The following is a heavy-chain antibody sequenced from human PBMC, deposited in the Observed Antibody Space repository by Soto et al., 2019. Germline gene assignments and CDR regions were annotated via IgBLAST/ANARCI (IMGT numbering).Heavy chain of an antibody. CDR1: GFTFSNYA. CDR2: ISGSGDTT. J-gene: IGHJ4*02. CDR3: AKDRNTYSSSPGY. Sequence: GGSLRLSCAASGFTFSNYAMSWVRQAPGKGLEWVSAISGSGDTTYYADSVKGRCTISRDNSKNTLYLQMDSLRAEDTAEYYCAKDRNTYSSSPGYWGQGTLVTSPQ. D-gene: IGHD6-13*01. V-gene: IGHV3-23*01.